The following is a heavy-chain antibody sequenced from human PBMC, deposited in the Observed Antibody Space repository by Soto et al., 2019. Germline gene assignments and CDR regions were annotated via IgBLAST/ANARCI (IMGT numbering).Heavy chain of an antibody. CDR2: TYYRSKWYN. CDR1: GDSVSSNSAA. Sequence: PSQTLSLTCVISGDSVSSNSAAWNWIRQSPSRGLEWLGRTYYRSKWYNDYAVSVKSRITINPDTSKNQFSLQLNSVTPEDTAVYYCARDRSSGWYREFWFDPWGQGTLVTVSS. V-gene: IGHV6-1*01. D-gene: IGHD6-19*01. CDR3: ARDRSSGWYREFWFDP. J-gene: IGHJ5*02.